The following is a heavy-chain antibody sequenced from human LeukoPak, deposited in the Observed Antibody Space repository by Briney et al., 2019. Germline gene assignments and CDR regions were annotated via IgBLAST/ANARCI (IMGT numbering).Heavy chain of an antibody. CDR1: GVSISAFY. CDR2: IYTSGIT. Sequence: SETLSLTCTVSGVSISAFYWTWIRQPAGKGLEWIGRIYTSGITNYNPSLESRLTMSLDTSKNQISLRLSSVTAADTAVYYCARKDGDFWGQGTLVTVSS. J-gene: IGHJ4*02. CDR3: ARKDGDF. V-gene: IGHV4-4*07.